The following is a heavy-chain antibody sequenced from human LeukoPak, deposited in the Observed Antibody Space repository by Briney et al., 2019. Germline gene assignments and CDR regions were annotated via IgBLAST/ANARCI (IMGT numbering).Heavy chain of an antibody. CDR3: ARDIGSGSYQFDY. D-gene: IGHD3-10*01. Sequence: PGGSLRLSCAASGFTFSGYAMSWVRQAPGKGLEWVSAISGSGGSTYYADSVKGRFTISRDNSKNTLYLQMNSLRAEDTAVYYCARDIGSGSYQFDYWGQGTLVTVSS. CDR2: ISGSGGST. V-gene: IGHV3-23*01. CDR1: GFTFSGYA. J-gene: IGHJ4*02.